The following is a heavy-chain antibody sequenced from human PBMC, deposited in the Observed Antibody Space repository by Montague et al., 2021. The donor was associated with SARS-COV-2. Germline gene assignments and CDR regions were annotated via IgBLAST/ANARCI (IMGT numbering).Heavy chain of an antibody. V-gene: IGHV4-34*01. CDR2: INHSGST. J-gene: IGHJ4*02. Sequence: SETLSLTCAVYGGPFSGYYWSWIRQPPGKGLEWIGEINHSGSTNYNPSLKSRVTISVDTSKNQFSLKLSSVTAADTAVYYCARGSSFVTIFGVVITDPLFGYWGQGTLVTVSS. CDR3: ARGSSFVTIFGVVITDPLFGY. CDR1: GGPFSGYY. D-gene: IGHD3-3*01.